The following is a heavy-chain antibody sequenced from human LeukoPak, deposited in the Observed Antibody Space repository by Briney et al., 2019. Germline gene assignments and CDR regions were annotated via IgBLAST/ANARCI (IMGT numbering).Heavy chain of an antibody. CDR2: IIPVFDTA. Sequence: SLKVSCKASVDTLSNYDVTWVRETPGEGREWMGRIIPVFDTAKYAQNFQGRVTMTTDESSSTAYMELYSLRSEDPAVYYCALSAETQLVYFDFWGQGTLVTVSS. J-gene: IGHJ4*02. CDR1: VDTLSNYD. V-gene: IGHV1-69*05. D-gene: IGHD6-13*01. CDR3: ALSAETQLVYFDF.